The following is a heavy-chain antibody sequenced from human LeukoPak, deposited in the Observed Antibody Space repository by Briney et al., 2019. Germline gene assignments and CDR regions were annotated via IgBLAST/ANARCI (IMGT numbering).Heavy chain of an antibody. J-gene: IGHJ4*02. CDR1: GFTCSSYA. CDR2: ISGSGGST. CDR3: AKFLPTHIVVANYYFDY. D-gene: IGHD2-21*01. Sequence: GGSLRLXCAASGFTCSSYAMSWVRQAPGKGLESVSAISGSGGSTYYADSVKGRFTISRDNSKNTLYLQMNSLRAEDTAVYYCAKFLPTHIVVANYYFDYWGQGTLVTVSS. V-gene: IGHV3-23*01.